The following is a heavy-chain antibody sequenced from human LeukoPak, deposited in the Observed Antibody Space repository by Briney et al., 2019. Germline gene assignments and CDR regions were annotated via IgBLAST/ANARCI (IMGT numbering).Heavy chain of an antibody. D-gene: IGHD6-6*01. J-gene: IGHJ4*02. V-gene: IGHV3-23*01. CDR3: AKGPTRGQLDY. Sequence: GGSLRLSCAASGFSFSNYAMTWVRQAPGKGLEWVSAISGSGGSTYYADSVKGRFTISRDNSKNTLYLQMNSLRAEDTAVYYCAKGPTRGQLDYWGQGTLVTVSS. CDR2: ISGSGGST. CDR1: GFSFSNYA.